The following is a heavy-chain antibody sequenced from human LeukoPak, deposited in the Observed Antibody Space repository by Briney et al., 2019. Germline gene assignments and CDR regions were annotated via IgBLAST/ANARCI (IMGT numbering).Heavy chain of an antibody. D-gene: IGHD6-13*01. J-gene: IGHJ5*02. V-gene: IGHV4-39*01. CDR3: ARTYSSSWYLSLWFDP. CDR1: GGSISSSSYS. Sequence: SSETLSLTCTVSGGSISSSSYSWGWIRQPPGKGLEWIGSIYYSGSTYYNPSLKSRVTISVDTSKNQFSLRLSSVTAADTAVYYCARTYSSSWYLSLWFDPWGQGTLVTVSS. CDR2: IYYSGST.